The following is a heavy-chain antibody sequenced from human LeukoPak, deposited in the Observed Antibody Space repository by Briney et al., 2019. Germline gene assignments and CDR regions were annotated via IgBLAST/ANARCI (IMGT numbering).Heavy chain of an antibody. J-gene: IGHJ5*02. Sequence: KSSETLSLTCAVYGGSFSAYYWHWIRQPPGKGLEWIGKINHGGSTTYNPSLKSRVTISVDTSKNQFSLKLSSVTAADTAVYYCARAGHRIAAYNWFDPWGQGTLVTVSS. CDR1: GGSFSAYY. V-gene: IGHV4-34*01. D-gene: IGHD6-6*01. CDR3: ARAGHRIAAYNWFDP. CDR2: INHGGST.